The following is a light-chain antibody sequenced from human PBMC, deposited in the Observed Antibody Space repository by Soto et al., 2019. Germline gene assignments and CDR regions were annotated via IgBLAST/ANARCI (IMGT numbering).Light chain of an antibody. CDR3: CSYAGSYTQV. CDR1: SSDVGGYNY. Sequence: QSALTQPGPLSGSPGQSVTISCTGTSSDVGGYNYVSWYQQHPGKAPKLMIYDVSKRPSGVPDRFSGSKSGNTASLTISGLQAEDEADYYCCSYAGSYTQVFGTGTKVTVL. V-gene: IGLV2-11*01. J-gene: IGLJ1*01. CDR2: DVS.